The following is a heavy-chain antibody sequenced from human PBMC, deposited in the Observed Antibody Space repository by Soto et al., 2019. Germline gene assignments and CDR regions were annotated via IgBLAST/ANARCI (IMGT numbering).Heavy chain of an antibody. D-gene: IGHD5-12*01. CDR3: AMEPLEGLRPYYCDY. J-gene: IGHJ4*01. CDR1: GFTFSSYS. Sequence: EVQLVESGGGLVKPGGSLRLSCAASGFTFSSYSMNWVRQAPGKGLEWVSSISSSSSYIYYADSVKGRFTISRDNAKNSLYQQMNSLNAEDTALYYCAMEPLEGLRPYYCDYWGQGTLVTFSS. CDR2: ISSSSSYI. V-gene: IGHV3-21*01.